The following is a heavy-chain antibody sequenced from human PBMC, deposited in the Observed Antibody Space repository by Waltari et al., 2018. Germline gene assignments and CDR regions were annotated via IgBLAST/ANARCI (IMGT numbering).Heavy chain of an antibody. CDR2: INAGNGNT. CDR1: GYTFTSYA. D-gene: IGHD3-3*01. V-gene: IGHV1-3*01. CDR3: ARELITIFGVVKGGFDP. J-gene: IGHJ5*02. Sequence: QVQLVQSGAEVKKPGASVKVSCKASGYTFTSYAMHWVRQAPGQRLEWMGWINAGNGNTKYSQKFQGRVTITRDTSASTAYMELSSLRSEDTAVYYCARELITIFGVVKGGFDPWGQGTLVTVSS.